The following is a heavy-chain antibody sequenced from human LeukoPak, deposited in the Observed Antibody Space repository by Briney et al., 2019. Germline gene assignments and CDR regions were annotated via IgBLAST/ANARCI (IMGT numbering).Heavy chain of an antibody. CDR2: HSHSGSA. CDR3: ARYQTGTMFAV. CDR1: GASINSDTYY. V-gene: IGHV4-39*07. D-gene: IGHD1/OR15-1a*01. Sequence: SETLSLTCTVSGASINSDTYYWGWIRQPPGTGLEWIGTHSHSGSAYYNPSLRSRITISLDTSENQLSLKLYSVTAADTAIYYCARYQTGTMFAVWGQGTLVIISS. J-gene: IGHJ4*02.